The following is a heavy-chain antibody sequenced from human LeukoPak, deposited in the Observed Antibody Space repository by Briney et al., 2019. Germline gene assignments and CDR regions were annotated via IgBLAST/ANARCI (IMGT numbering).Heavy chain of an antibody. V-gene: IGHV1-69*04. CDR1: GDTFSSCA. D-gene: IGHD3-16*01. CDR2: IIPSFSLT. Sequence: ASVKVSYKASGDTFSSCAITWVRQAPGQGLEWMGRIIPSFSLTTYAQKFQGRATITADKSTSTVYMQLSSLRSEDTAVYYCARDLGGHYFDHWGQGSLVTVSS. J-gene: IGHJ4*02. CDR3: ARDLGGHYFDH.